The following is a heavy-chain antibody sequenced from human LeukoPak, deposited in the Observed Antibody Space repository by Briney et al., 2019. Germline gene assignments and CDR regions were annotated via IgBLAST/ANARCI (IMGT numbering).Heavy chain of an antibody. V-gene: IGHV1-18*01. J-gene: IGHJ6*03. CDR3: ARVTGCSSTSCYLYYYYYMDV. CDR2: IGAYNGNT. Sequence: ASVKVSCKASGYTFTSYGISWVRQAPGQGLEWMGWIGAYNGNTNYAQKLQGRVTMTTDTSTSTAYMELRSLRSDDTAVYYCARVTGCSSTSCYLYYYYYMDVWGKGTTVTVSS. D-gene: IGHD2-2*01. CDR1: GYTFTSYG.